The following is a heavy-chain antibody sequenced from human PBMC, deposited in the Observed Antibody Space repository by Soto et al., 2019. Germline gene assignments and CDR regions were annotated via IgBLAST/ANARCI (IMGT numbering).Heavy chain of an antibody. D-gene: IGHD6-6*01. CDR3: ARGLGYSSSLFSRYYYGMDV. J-gene: IGHJ6*02. CDR1: GGSFSGYY. CDR2: INHSGST. V-gene: IGHV4-34*01. Sequence: QVQLQQWGAGLLKPSETLSLTCAVYGGSFSGYYWSWIRQPPGKGLEWIGEINHSGSTNYNPSLKSRVTIAVDTAKSQFSLKLSSVTAADSAVYYCARGLGYSSSLFSRYYYGMDVWGQGTTGTVSS.